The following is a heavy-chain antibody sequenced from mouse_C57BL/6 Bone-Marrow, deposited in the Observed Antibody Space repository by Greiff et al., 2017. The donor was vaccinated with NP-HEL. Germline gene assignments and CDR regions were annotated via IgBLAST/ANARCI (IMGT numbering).Heavy chain of an antibody. CDR3: ARDRGRDYYGSSSWYFDV. CDR1: GFTFSSYA. Sequence: EVKLEESGGGLVKPGGSLKLSCAASGFTFSSYAMSWVRQTPEKRLEWVATISDGGSYTYYPDNVKGRFTISRDNAKNNLYLQMSHLKSEDTAMYYCARDRGRDYYGSSSWYFDVWGTGTTVTVSS. D-gene: IGHD1-1*01. J-gene: IGHJ1*03. CDR2: ISDGGSYT. V-gene: IGHV5-4*01.